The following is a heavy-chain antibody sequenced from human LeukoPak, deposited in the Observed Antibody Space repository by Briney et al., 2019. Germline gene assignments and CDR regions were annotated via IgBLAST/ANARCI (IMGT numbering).Heavy chain of an antibody. CDR1: GFTFSSYS. CDR3: ARDRSPCDFWSGYYGRSWFDP. J-gene: IGHJ5*02. D-gene: IGHD3-3*01. Sequence: GASLRLSCAASGFTFSSYSMNWVRQAPGKGLEWVSSISSSSSYIYYADSVKGRFTISRDNAKNSLYLQMNSLRAEDTAVYYCARDRSPCDFWSGYYGRSWFDPWGQGTLVTVSS. V-gene: IGHV3-21*01. CDR2: ISSSSSYI.